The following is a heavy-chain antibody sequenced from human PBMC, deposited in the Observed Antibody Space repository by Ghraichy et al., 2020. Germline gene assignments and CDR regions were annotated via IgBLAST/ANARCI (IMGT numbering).Heavy chain of an antibody. CDR3: ARDLGIAAAGTRWFDP. CDR1: GFTFSSYW. V-gene: IGHV3-7*01. CDR2: IKQDGSEK. Sequence: GGSLRLSCAASGFTFSSYWMSWVRQAPGKGLEWVANIKQDGSEKYYVDSVKGRFTISRDNAKNSLYLQMNSLRAEDTAVYYCARDLGIAAAGTRWFDPWGQGTLVTVSS. D-gene: IGHD6-13*01. J-gene: IGHJ5*02.